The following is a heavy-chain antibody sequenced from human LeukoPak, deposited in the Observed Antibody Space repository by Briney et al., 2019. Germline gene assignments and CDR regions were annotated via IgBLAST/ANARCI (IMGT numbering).Heavy chain of an antibody. V-gene: IGHV4-38-2*01. CDR3: ARAGWIITSGIDY. CDR2: IYHTGST. CDR1: GYSISRGYY. J-gene: IGHJ4*02. Sequence: PSETLSLTCGVSGYSISRGYYWAWIRQPPGKGLECNGTIYHTGSTYYTPSLGSRVTISVDTSKNEFSLNLNSVTAADTAVYYCARAGWIITSGIDYWGQGALVTVSS. D-gene: IGHD3-10*01.